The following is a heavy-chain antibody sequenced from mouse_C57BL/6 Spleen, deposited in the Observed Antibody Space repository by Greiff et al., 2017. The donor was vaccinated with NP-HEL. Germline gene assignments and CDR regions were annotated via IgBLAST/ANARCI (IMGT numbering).Heavy chain of an antibody. D-gene: IGHD3-2*02. J-gene: IGHJ2*01. Sequence: VQLQQPGAELVKPGASVKMSCKASGYTFTSYWITWVKQRPGQGLEWIGDIYPGSGSTNYNEKFKSKATLTVDTSSSTAYMQLSSLTSEDSAVYYCARKGLGSSGPYYFDYWGQGTTLTVSS. CDR1: GYTFTSYW. CDR2: IYPGSGST. CDR3: ARKGLGSSGPYYFDY. V-gene: IGHV1-55*01.